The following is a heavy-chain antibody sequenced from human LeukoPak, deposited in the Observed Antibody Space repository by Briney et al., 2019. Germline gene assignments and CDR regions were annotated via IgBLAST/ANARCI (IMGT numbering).Heavy chain of an antibody. CDR2: INHSGST. CDR3: ARREWQQLVVDYFDY. CDR1: GGSFSGYY. V-gene: IGHV4-34*01. Sequence: SETLSLTCAVYGGSFSGYYWSWIRQPPGKGLEWIGEINHSGSTNYNPSLKSRVTISVDTSKNQFSLKLSSVTAADTAVYYCARREWQQLVVDYFDYWGQGTLVTVSS. J-gene: IGHJ4*02. D-gene: IGHD6-13*01.